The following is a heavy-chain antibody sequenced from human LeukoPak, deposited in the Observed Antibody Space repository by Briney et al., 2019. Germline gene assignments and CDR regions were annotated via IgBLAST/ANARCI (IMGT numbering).Heavy chain of an antibody. Sequence: GGSLRLSCAASGFTFSRYSINWVRQAPGKGLEWVSYISSSRTTIYTDSVEGRFTISRDNAKNSLYLQMNSLRAEDTAVYYCARDQRGWELLSRLRQFYWYFDLWGRGTLVTVSS. CDR1: GFTFSRYS. V-gene: IGHV3-48*04. CDR3: ARDQRGWELLSRLRQFYWYFDL. D-gene: IGHD1-26*01. J-gene: IGHJ2*01. CDR2: ISSSRTT.